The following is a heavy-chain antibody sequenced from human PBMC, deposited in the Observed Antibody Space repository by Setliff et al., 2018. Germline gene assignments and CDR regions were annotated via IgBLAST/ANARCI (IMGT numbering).Heavy chain of an antibody. CDR3: TRVGRQLVYYYYGMDV. D-gene: IGHD6-13*01. CDR1: GFTFGDYA. Sequence: QSGGSLRLSCTASGFTFGDYAMSWVRQAPGKGLEWVGFIRSKAYGGTTEYAASVKGRFTISRDDSKSIAYLQMNSLKTEDTAVYYCTRVGRQLVYYYYGMDVWGQGTTVTVSS. J-gene: IGHJ6*02. CDR2: IRSKAYGGTT. V-gene: IGHV3-49*04.